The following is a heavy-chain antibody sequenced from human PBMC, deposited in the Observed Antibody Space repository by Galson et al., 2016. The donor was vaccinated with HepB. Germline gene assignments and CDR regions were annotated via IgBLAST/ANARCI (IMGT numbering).Heavy chain of an antibody. CDR2: IKQDGSEK. CDR3: ARADSRSYASKWSLDY. V-gene: IGHV3-7*01. J-gene: IGHJ4*02. Sequence: SLRLSCAASGFTFSNYATAWVRLPPGKGLEWVANIKQDGSEKYYVDSVKGRFTISRDNSKNTLSLQMNSLRAEDTAVYYCARADSRSYASKWSLDYWGQGTLVTVSS. CDR1: GFTFSNYA. D-gene: IGHD3-16*01.